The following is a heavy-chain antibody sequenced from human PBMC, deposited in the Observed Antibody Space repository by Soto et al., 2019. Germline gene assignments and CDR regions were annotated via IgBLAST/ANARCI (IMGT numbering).Heavy chain of an antibody. CDR2: IKQDGSEK. V-gene: IGHV3-7*03. D-gene: IGHD6-13*01. J-gene: IGHJ5*02. CDR1: GFTFSSYW. CDR3: ARDQGSRWVYNWFDH. Sequence: PGGSLRLSCAASGFTFSSYWMSWVRQAPGKGLEWVANIKQDGSEKYYVDSVKGRFTISRDNAKNSLYLQMNSLRAEDTAVYYCARDQGSRWVYNWFDHWGQGTLVTVSS.